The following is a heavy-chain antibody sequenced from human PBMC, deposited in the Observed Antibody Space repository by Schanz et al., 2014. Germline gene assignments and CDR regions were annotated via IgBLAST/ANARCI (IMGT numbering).Heavy chain of an antibody. V-gene: IGHV4-61*02. D-gene: IGHD1-1*01. CDR3: ARDTTWRLDL. CDR2: VFPNGIT. Sequence: QVQLQESGPGLVKPSQTLSLTCTVSGGSIRSGTYYWSWIRQPAGKALEWVERVFPNGITNYNPSRKSRSAISLGTSKIQFSLLRSSQTAADTAAYYCARDTTWRLDLWGRGTLVTVSS. CDR1: GGSIRSGTYY. J-gene: IGHJ2*01.